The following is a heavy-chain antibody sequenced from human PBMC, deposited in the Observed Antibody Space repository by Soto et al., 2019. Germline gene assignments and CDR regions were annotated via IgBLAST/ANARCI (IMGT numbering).Heavy chain of an antibody. CDR2: IIPISGTT. CDR3: ARVRCFNGLCHTADYGMDV. D-gene: IGHD2-8*01. Sequence: QVQLVQSGAEVKKPGSSVKVSCKASGDVFRSYGINWVRQAPGQGLEWMGGIIPISGTTNYAQKFQGRVAITAEESTDTVSMELSRLRSEDTAVYFCARVRCFNGLCHTADYGMDVWGQGTTVTVSS. J-gene: IGHJ6*02. CDR1: GDVFRSYG. V-gene: IGHV1-69*01.